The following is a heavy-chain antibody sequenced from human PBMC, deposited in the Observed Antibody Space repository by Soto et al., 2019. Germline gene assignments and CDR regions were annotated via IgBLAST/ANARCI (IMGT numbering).Heavy chain of an antibody. Sequence: GGSLRLSCAASGFTFSSYGMHWVRQAPGKGLEWVAVISYDGSNKYYADSVKGRFTISRDNSKNTLYLQMNSLRAEDTAVYYCAKDRQQLLMGWYSGFDYWGQGTLVTVSS. J-gene: IGHJ4*02. CDR3: AKDRQQLLMGWYSGFDY. D-gene: IGHD6-13*01. V-gene: IGHV3-30*18. CDR1: GFTFSSYG. CDR2: ISYDGSNK.